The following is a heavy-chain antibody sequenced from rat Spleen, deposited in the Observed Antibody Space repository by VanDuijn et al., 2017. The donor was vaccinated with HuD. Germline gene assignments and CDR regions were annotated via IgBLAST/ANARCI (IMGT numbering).Heavy chain of an antibody. CDR1: GFTFSDYN. CDR3: ARHAGDYGSYFDY. CDR2: ISLGGGNT. D-gene: IGHD1-3*01. Sequence: EVQLVESDGGLVQPGRSLKLSCAASGFTFSDYNMAWVRQAPRKGLEWVASISLGGGNTYYRDSVKGRFTISRDSAESTLYLQMDSLRSEDTATYYCARHAGDYGSYFDYWGQGVMVTVSS. V-gene: IGHV5-25*01. J-gene: IGHJ2*01.